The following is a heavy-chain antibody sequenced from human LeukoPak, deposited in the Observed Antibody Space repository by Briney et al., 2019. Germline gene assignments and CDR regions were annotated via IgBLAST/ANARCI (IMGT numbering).Heavy chain of an antibody. CDR2: IYYSGST. Sequence: SETLSLTCTVSGGSISSYYWSWIRQPPGKGLEWIGYIYYSGSTNYNPSLKSRVTISVDTSKNQFSLKLSSVTAADTAVYYCARDRLRWPKIDYWGQGTLVTVSS. D-gene: IGHD4-23*01. CDR3: ARDRLRWPKIDY. J-gene: IGHJ4*02. CDR1: GGSISSYY. V-gene: IGHV4-59*12.